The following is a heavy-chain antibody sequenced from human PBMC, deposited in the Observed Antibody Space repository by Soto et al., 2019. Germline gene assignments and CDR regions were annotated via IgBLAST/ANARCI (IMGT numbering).Heavy chain of an antibody. J-gene: IGHJ5*02. CDR2: ISGSGGST. D-gene: IGHD3-3*01. CDR3: AEDQVPVVTIFGVVIPNWFDP. V-gene: IGHV3-23*01. CDR1: GFTFSSYA. Sequence: PGGSLRLSCAASGFTFSSYAMSWVRQAPGKGLKWVSAISGSGGSTYYADSVKGRFTISRDNSKNTLYLQMNSLRAEDTAVYYCAEDQVPVVTIFGVVIPNWFDPWGQGTLVTVSS.